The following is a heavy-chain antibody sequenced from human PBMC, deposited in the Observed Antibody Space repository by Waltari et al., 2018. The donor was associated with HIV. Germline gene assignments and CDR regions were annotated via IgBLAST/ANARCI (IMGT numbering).Heavy chain of an antibody. D-gene: IGHD2-21*02. CDR3: ARGQVSATAVTYSGTFTLFGH. CDR2: IGHVGSN. CDR1: GGSFTGYY. V-gene: IGHV4-34*01. J-gene: IGHJ4*02. Sequence: QVQLQQWGAGLLRPSETLSLTCAVYGGSFTGYYWSWIRQPPGKGLEWIAEIGHVGSNNDNPSPKSRFSMSVDTSKNQVSLYLRCVTAEDTAVYYCARGQVSATAVTYSGTFTLFGHWGQGILGTVSS.